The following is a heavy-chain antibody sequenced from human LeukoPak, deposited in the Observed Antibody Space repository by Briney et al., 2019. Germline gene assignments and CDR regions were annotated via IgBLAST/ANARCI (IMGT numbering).Heavy chain of an antibody. CDR2: IYYSGST. Sequence: SETLSLTCAVYGGSFSGYYWSWIRQPPGKGLEWIGSIYYSGSTYYNPSLKSRVTISVDTSKNQFSLKLSSVTAADTAVYYCAREDYYDSSGYYWGQGTLVTVSS. CDR1: GGSFSGYY. CDR3: AREDYYDSSGYY. V-gene: IGHV4-34*01. J-gene: IGHJ4*02. D-gene: IGHD3-22*01.